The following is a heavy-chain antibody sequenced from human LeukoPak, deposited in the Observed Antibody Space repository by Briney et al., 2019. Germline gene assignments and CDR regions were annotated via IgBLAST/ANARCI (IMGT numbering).Heavy chain of an antibody. CDR2: IYTSGCT. CDR1: GGSISSYY. D-gene: IGHD3-10*01. Sequence: SETLSLTCTVSGGSISSYYWSWIRQPAGKGLEWVGRIYTSGCTNYNPSLKSRVTMSVDTSKNQFSLKLSSVTAADPAVYYCARGAGSPYYFDYWGQGTLVTVSS. V-gene: IGHV4-4*07. J-gene: IGHJ4*02. CDR3: ARGAGSPYYFDY.